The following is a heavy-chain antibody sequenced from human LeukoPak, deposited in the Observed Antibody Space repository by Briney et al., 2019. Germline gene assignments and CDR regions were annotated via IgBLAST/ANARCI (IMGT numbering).Heavy chain of an antibody. CDR2: INPNSGGT. Sequence: ASVKVSCKASGYTFTGYYIHWVRQAPGQGLEWMGWINPNSGGTNYAQKFQGRVTMTRDTSISTAYMELSRLRSDDTAVYYCARDRQQLVLEEGYYFDYWGQGTLVTVSS. J-gene: IGHJ4*02. CDR1: GYTFTGYY. V-gene: IGHV1-2*02. D-gene: IGHD6-13*01. CDR3: ARDRQQLVLEEGYYFDY.